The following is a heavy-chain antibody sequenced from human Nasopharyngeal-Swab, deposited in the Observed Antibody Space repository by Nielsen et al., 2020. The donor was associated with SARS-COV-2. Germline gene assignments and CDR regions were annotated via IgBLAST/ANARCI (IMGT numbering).Heavy chain of an antibody. CDR1: GFTFDDYA. D-gene: IGHD3-3*01. J-gene: IGHJ6*02. CDR3: AKAYYDFWSGYRIYGMDV. CDR2: SSWNSGSI. V-gene: IGHV3-9*01. Sequence: GGSLRLSCAASGFTFDDYAMHWVRQAPGKGLEWVSGSSWNSGSIGYADSVKGRFTISRDNAKNSLYLQMNSLRAEDTALYYCAKAYYDFWSGYRIYGMDVWGQGTTVTVSS.